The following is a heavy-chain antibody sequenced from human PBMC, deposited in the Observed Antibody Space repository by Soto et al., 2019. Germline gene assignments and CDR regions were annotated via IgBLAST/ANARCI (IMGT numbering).Heavy chain of an antibody. CDR2: INPNSGGT. CDR3: ARASPPLNYYDSSGYYYLFDY. D-gene: IGHD3-22*01. J-gene: IGHJ4*02. Sequence: AAVKVSCKASGYTFTGYYMHWVRQAPGQGREWMGWINPNSGGTNYAQKFQGRVTMTRDTSISTAYMELSRLRSDDTAVYYCARASPPLNYYDSSGYYYLFDYWGQGTLVTVSS. V-gene: IGHV1-2*02. CDR1: GYTFTGYY.